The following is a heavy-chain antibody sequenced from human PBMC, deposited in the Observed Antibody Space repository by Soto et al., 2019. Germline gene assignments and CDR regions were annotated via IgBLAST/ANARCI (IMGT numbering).Heavy chain of an antibody. V-gene: IGHV2-70*01. J-gene: IGHJ6*02. D-gene: IGHD2-8*01. CDR3: ARIRTSYYYGMDV. Sequence: SGPTLVNPTQTLTLTCTFSGFSLSSSRMCVSWIRQSPGKALEWLALIDYDGDKYYSTSLKTRLTISKDTSKNQVVLTMTNMDPVDTAAYYCARIRTSYYYGMDVWGQGTTVTVSS. CDR1: GFSLSSSRMC. CDR2: IDYDGDK.